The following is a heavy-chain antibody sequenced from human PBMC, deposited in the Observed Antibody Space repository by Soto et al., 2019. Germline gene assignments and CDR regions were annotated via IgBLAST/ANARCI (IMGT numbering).Heavy chain of an antibody. CDR3: ARGSYYDFWSGYLKWFDP. CDR2: MNPNSGNT. CDR1: GYTFTSYD. D-gene: IGHD3-3*01. Sequence: ASVKVSCKASGYTFTSYDINWVRQATGQGLEWMGWMNPNSGNTGYAQKFQGRVTMTRNTSISTAYMELSSLRSEDTAVYYCARGSYYDFWSGYLKWFDPWGQGPLVTVSS. J-gene: IGHJ5*02. V-gene: IGHV1-8*01.